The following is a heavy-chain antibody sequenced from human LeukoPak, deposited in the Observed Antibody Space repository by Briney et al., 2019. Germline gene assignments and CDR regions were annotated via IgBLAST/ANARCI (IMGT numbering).Heavy chain of an antibody. Sequence: SETLSLTCTVSGGSISSYYWSWIRQPPGKGLEWIGYIYYSGSTNYNPSLKSRVTISVDTSKNQFSLKLSSVTAADTAVYYCARIPRGYSYAVDYWGQGTLVTVSS. CDR3: ARIPRGYSYAVDY. D-gene: IGHD5-18*01. V-gene: IGHV4-59*12. CDR1: GGSISSYY. CDR2: IYYSGST. J-gene: IGHJ4*02.